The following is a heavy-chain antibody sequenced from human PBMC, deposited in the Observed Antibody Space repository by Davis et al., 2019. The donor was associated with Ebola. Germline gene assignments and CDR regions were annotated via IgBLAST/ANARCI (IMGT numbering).Heavy chain of an antibody. CDR2: IKQDGSAE. CDR3: ARDRNGYYGSAYYFDR. CDR1: GFTFRSYW. V-gene: IGHV3-7*01. D-gene: IGHD3-10*01. J-gene: IGHJ4*02. Sequence: PGGSLRLSCAVSGFTFRSYWMSWVRQTPGKGLEWVANIKQDGSAENYVDSVKGRFSISRDNTKNSLYLQMDSLRVEDTAVYYCARDRNGYYGSAYYFDRWGQGTLVTVSS.